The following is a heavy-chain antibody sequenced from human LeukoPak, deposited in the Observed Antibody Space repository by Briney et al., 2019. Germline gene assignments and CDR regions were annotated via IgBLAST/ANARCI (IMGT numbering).Heavy chain of an antibody. CDR1: GFTFSDYY. D-gene: IGHD5-12*01. Sequence: KAGGSLRLSCAASGFTFSDYYMSWIRQAPGKGLEWVSYISSSGSTIYYADSVKGRFTISRDNAKKSLYLQINSLRAEDTAVYYCARVTRGGYDGYFDYWGQGTLVTVSS. CDR3: ARVTRGGYDGYFDY. V-gene: IGHV3-11*04. J-gene: IGHJ4*02. CDR2: ISSSGSTI.